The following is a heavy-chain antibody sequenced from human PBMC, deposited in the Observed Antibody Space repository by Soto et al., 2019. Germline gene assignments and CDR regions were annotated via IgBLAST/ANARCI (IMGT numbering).Heavy chain of an antibody. Sequence: AGGSLRLSCVGSGFTFSDSVMAWVRQPPGKGLEWLSVMSGDGRTRYALSVTGRFTISRDNSKNTLYLQMRSLRAEDAAAYYCVKWHTSNFDSLPFTGFDFWGQGTQVTVSS. CDR1: GFTFSDSV. CDR3: VKWHTSNFDSLPFTGFDF. CDR2: MSGDGRT. D-gene: IGHD3-22*01. J-gene: IGHJ4*02. V-gene: IGHV3-23*01.